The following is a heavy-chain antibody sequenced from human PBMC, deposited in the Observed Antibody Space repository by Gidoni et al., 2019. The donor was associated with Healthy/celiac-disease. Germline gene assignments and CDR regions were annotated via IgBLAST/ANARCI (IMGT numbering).Heavy chain of an antibody. J-gene: IGHJ4*02. Sequence: EVQLVESGGGLVKPAGSLRLSCAASGFTFSNAWMSWVRQAPGKGLEWVGRIKSKTDGGTTDYAAPVKGRFTISRDDSKNTLYLQMNSLKTEDTAVYYCTTDPHIVLMPDYWGQGTLVTVSS. CDR1: GFTFSNAW. CDR3: TTDPHIVLMPDY. CDR2: IKSKTDGGTT. D-gene: IGHD2-8*01. V-gene: IGHV3-15*01.